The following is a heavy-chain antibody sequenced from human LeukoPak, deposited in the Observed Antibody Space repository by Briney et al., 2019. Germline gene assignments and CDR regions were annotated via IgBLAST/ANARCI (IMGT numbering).Heavy chain of an antibody. CDR3: ARRASDSGSYYDS. J-gene: IGHJ4*02. D-gene: IGHD3-10*01. CDR1: GFTFSSYW. Sequence: GGSLRLSCAASGFTFSSYWMSWVRQAPVKGLEWVANIKEDGREKYYVDSVKGRFTISRDNTKNSLSLQMNSLRAEDTAVYYCARRASDSGSYYDSWGQGTLVTVSS. CDR2: IKEDGREK. V-gene: IGHV3-7*01.